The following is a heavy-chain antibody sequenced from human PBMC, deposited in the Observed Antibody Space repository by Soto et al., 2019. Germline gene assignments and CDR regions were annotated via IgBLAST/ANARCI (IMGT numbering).Heavy chain of an antibody. V-gene: IGHV1-18*01. CDR2: ISAYNGNT. J-gene: IGHJ3*02. Sequence: ASVKVSCKASGYTFTSYGISWVRQAPGQGLEWMGWISAYNGNTNYAQKLQGRVTMTTDTSTSTAYMELRSLRSDDTAVYYCARDLCYDSSGTRAFDIWGQGTMVTVSS. CDR3: ARDLCYDSSGTRAFDI. CDR1: GYTFTSYG. D-gene: IGHD3-22*01.